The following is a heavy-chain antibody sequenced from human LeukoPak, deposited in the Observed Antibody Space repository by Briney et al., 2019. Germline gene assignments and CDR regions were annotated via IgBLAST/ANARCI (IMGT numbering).Heavy chain of an antibody. J-gene: IGHJ6*02. V-gene: IGHV3-21*01. CDR3: TKGENGMDV. Sequence: GGSLRLSCAASGFTFSSYRMNWVRQAPGKGLEWVSSTSDSSSYIYHADSVKGRFTISRDNAKNSVYLQMNSLRAEDTATYYCTKGENGMDVWGQGTTVTVS. CDR2: TSDSSSYI. D-gene: IGHD1-26*01. CDR1: GFTFSSYR.